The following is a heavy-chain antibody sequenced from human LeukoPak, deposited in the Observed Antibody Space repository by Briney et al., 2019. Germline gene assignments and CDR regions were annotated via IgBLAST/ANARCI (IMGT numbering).Heavy chain of an antibody. V-gene: IGHV1-58*01. D-gene: IGHD3-10*01. J-gene: IGHJ4*02. Sequence: ASVKVSCKASGFTFTSSAVQWVRQARGQRLEWIGWIVVGSGNTNYAQKFQERVTITTDISTSTAYMELSSLRSEDTAVYCCAGGYGWGSLFDYWGQGTLVTVSS. CDR2: IVVGSGNT. CDR1: GFTFTSSA. CDR3: AGGYGWGSLFDY.